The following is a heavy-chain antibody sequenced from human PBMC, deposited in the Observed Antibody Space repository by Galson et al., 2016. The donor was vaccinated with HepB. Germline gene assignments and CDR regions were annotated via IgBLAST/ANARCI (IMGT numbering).Heavy chain of an antibody. J-gene: IGHJ4*02. CDR2: ISHDGNNI. CDR3: AKEGSQGRVAIGGNYFDY. D-gene: IGHD2-15*01. V-gene: IGHV3-30*18. Sequence: SLRLSCAAPGFTFRSYGMHWVRQAPGKGLEWVAVISHDGNNIYYVDSVKGRFTISRDNSKKTLYLQMNSLRAEDTAVYYCAKEGSQGRVAIGGNYFDYWGQGTLVIVSS. CDR1: GFTFRSYG.